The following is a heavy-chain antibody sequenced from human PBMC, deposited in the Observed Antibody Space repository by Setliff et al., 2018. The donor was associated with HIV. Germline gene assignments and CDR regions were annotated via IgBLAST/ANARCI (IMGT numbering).Heavy chain of an antibody. J-gene: IGHJ5*02. D-gene: IGHD3-10*01. CDR1: GDSINGYA. Sequence: SETLSLTCTVSGDSINGYAWSWIRQPAGQGLEWIGRIYTSGSTNYNPSLKSRVTISVDTSKNQFSLKLSSVTAADTAVYYCARHSGVASPNWFDPWGQGTLVTVSS. V-gene: IGHV4-4*07. CDR2: IYTSGST. CDR3: ARHSGVASPNWFDP.